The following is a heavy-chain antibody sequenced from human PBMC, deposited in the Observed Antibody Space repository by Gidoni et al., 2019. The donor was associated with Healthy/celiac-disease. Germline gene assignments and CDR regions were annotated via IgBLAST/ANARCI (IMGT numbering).Heavy chain of an antibody. J-gene: IGHJ4*02. CDR3: ARQSGIQLWRTPYYFDY. D-gene: IGHD5-18*01. V-gene: IGHV5-51*01. Sequence: EVQLVQSGAEVKKPGESLKISCQGSGYSFTSSWIGVVRQMPGKGLEWMGLIYPGDSDTRYSPSFQGQVTISADKSISTAYLQWSSLKASDTDMYYCARQSGIQLWRTPYYFDYWGQGTLVTVSS. CDR1: GYSFTSSW. CDR2: IYPGDSDT.